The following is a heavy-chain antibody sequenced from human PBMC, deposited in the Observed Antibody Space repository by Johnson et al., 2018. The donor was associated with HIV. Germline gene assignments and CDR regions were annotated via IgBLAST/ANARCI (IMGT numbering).Heavy chain of an antibody. CDR2: IQSKTDGGTT. D-gene: IGHD2-21*02. V-gene: IGHV3-15*01. Sequence: VQLVESGGGLVQPGGSLRLSCAASGFTFSSYWMSWVRQAPGKGLEWVGRIQSKTDGGTTDYAAPVNGRFTISRDDSKNTLYLQMNSRRAEDTAVYSCATCGGDCSDAFDIWGQGTMVTVSS. CDR3: ATCGGDCSDAFDI. CDR1: GFTFSSYW. J-gene: IGHJ3*02.